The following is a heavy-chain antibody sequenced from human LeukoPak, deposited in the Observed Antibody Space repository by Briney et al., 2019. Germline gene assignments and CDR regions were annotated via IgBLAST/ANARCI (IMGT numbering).Heavy chain of an antibody. CDR3: ARDYYSSSWDNGY. D-gene: IGHD6-13*01. J-gene: IGHJ4*02. CDR2: ISASSSTM. CDR1: GFTFSTYS. Sequence: PGGSLRLSCAASGFTFSTYSMNWVRQAPGKGLEWVSYISASSSTMYYADSVEGRFTISRDNDKNSLYLQMNSLRAEDTAVYYCARDYYSSSWDNGYWGQGTLVTVSS. V-gene: IGHV3-48*01.